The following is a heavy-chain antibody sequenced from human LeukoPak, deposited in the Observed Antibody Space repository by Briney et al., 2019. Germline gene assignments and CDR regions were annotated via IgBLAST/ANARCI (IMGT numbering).Heavy chain of an antibody. CDR2: SNDSGGT. D-gene: IGHD2-15*01. CDR3: ATRISRYGKLDY. Sequence: SETLSLTCAVYGGTFSGYYWSWIRQPPGKRLEWVGESNDSGGTNYNPSLKSRVTISADKSKNQVSLKLSSVTAADTAVYYCATRISRYGKLDYWGQGTLVTVSS. J-gene: IGHJ4*02. V-gene: IGHV4-34*08. CDR1: GGTFSGYY.